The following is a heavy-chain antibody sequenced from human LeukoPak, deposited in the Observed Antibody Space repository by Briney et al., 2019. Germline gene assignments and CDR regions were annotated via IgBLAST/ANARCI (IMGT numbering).Heavy chain of an antibody. CDR3: ASVPAVTDY. Sequence: GGSLRLSCAASGFMFSSYTMNWVRQAPGKGLEWVSSISSGTSYIYNADSVKGRFTISRDNSKNTLYLQMNSLRAEDTAVYYCASVPAVTDYWGQGALATVSS. CDR2: ISSGTSYI. J-gene: IGHJ4*02. D-gene: IGHD2-2*01. V-gene: IGHV3-21*04. CDR1: GFMFSSYT.